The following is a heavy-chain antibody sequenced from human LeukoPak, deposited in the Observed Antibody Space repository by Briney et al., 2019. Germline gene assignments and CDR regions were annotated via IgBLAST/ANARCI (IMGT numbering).Heavy chain of an antibody. CDR2: IYYSGST. J-gene: IGHJ4*02. V-gene: IGHV4-31*03. CDR3: ARALTTTVVTFDY. Sequence: PSETLSLTCTVSGGSISSGGYYWSWIRQHPGKGLEWIGYIYYSGSTYYNPSLKSRVTISVDTSKNQFSLKLSSVTAADTAVYYCARALTTTVVTFDYWGQGTLVTVSS. CDR1: GGSISSGGYY. D-gene: IGHD4-23*01.